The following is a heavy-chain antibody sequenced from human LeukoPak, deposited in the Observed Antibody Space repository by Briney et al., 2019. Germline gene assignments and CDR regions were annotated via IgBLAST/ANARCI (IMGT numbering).Heavy chain of an antibody. CDR3: ARGDGYNFPGTSRVIDY. D-gene: IGHD5-24*01. CDR2: IKQDGSEK. CDR1: GFTFSSYW. V-gene: IGHV3-7*04. J-gene: IGHJ4*02. Sequence: PGGSLRLSCAASGFTFSSYWMNWVRQAPGKGLEWVANIKQDGSEKYYVDSVKGRFTISRDNAKNSLYLQMNSLRAEDTAVYYCARGDGYNFPGTSRVIDYWGQGTLVTVSS.